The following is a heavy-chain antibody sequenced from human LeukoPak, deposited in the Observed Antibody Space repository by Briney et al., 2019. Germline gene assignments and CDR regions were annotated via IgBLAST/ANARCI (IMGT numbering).Heavy chain of an antibody. Sequence: GGSLRLSCAASGFTFSGSAMHWVRQASGKGLEWVGRIRSKVNNYATAYAASVKGRFTISRDESKNTAYLQMNSLKTEDTAVYYCTRRSGDDSRGYYDYWGQGTLVTVSP. CDR3: TRRSGDDSRGYYDY. V-gene: IGHV3-73*01. CDR2: IRSKVNNYAT. J-gene: IGHJ4*02. CDR1: GFTFSGSA. D-gene: IGHD3-22*01.